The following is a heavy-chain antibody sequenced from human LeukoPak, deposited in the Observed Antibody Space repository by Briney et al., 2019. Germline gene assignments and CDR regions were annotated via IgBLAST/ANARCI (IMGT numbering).Heavy chain of an antibody. CDR2: IYYSGST. V-gene: IGHV4-59*08. J-gene: IGHJ4*02. CDR1: GGSISSYY. Sequence: SETLSLTCTVSGGSISSYYWNWIRQPPGKGLEWIGYIYYSGSTNYNPSLKSRVTISVDTSKNQFSLKLSSVTAADTAVYYCARLSVSSGKTFDYWGQGTLVTVSS. D-gene: IGHD1-26*01. CDR3: ARLSVSSGKTFDY.